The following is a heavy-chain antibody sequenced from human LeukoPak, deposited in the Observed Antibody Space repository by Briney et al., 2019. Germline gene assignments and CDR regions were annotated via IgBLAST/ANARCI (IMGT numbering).Heavy chain of an antibody. CDR1: GYTFTSYG. D-gene: IGHD1-1*01. Sequence: ASVKVSCKASGYTFTSYGISWVRQAPGQGLEWMGWISAYNGNTNYAQKLQGRVTMTTDTSTSTAYMELRSLRSDDTAVYYCARGVNEGYYYYYGMDVWGKGTTVTVSS. V-gene: IGHV1-18*04. J-gene: IGHJ6*04. CDR3: ARGVNEGYYYYYGMDV. CDR2: ISAYNGNT.